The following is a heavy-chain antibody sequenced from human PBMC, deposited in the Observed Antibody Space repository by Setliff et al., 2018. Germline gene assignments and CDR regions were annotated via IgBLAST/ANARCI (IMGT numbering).Heavy chain of an antibody. V-gene: IGHV3-48*01. CDR2: ISTSGSTI. CDR3: AKPRPGWPPVFDS. Sequence: PGGSLRLPCAASGFTFSNYGMTWVRQAPGKGLEWISYISTSGSTIYYADSVKGRLTISRDNSKNTLYLQMNSLRTDDTAVYYCAKPRPGWPPVFDSWGQGTLVTVSS. J-gene: IGHJ4*02. D-gene: IGHD6-19*01. CDR1: GFTFSNYG.